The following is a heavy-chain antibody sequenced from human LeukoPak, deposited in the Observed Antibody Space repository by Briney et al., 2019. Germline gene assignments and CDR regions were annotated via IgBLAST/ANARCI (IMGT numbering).Heavy chain of an antibody. D-gene: IGHD3-22*01. Sequence: GGSLRLSCAASGFTFADHATSWVRQAPGKGLEWVSAISASGDNTYYADSVKGRFTISRDNAKNSLYLQMNSLRAEDTAVYYCARGDDSSGYYLASYYYYYGMDVWGQGTTVTVSS. CDR3: ARGDDSSGYYLASYYYYYGMDV. V-gene: IGHV3-23*01. J-gene: IGHJ6*02. CDR1: GFTFADHA. CDR2: ISASGDNT.